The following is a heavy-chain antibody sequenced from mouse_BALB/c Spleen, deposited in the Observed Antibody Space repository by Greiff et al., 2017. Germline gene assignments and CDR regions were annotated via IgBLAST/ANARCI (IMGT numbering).Heavy chain of an antibody. V-gene: IGHV5-6-5*01. CDR3: ARGMINAWFAY. CDR2: ISSGGST. D-gene: IGHD2-4*01. J-gene: IGHJ3*01. Sequence: EVKLVESGGGLVKPGGSLKLSCAASGFTFSSYAMSWVRQTPEKRLEWVASISSGGSTYYPDSVKGRFTISRDNARNILYLQMSSLRSEDTAMYYCARGMINAWFAYWGQGTLVTVSA. CDR1: GFTFSSYA.